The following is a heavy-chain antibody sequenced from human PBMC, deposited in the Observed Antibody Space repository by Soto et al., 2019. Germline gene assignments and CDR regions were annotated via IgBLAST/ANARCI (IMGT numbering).Heavy chain of an antibody. CDR1: GGSISSGDYY. D-gene: IGHD1-26*01. CDR2: IYYSGST. J-gene: IGHJ4*02. CDR3: AIAVRGSYYDY. V-gene: IGHV4-30-4*01. Sequence: PWETLSLTCTVSGGSISSGDYYWSWIRQPPGKGLEWIGYIYYSGSTYYNPSLKSRVTISVDTSKNQFSLKLSSVTAAGTAVYYCAIAVRGSYYDYWGQGTLVTVSS.